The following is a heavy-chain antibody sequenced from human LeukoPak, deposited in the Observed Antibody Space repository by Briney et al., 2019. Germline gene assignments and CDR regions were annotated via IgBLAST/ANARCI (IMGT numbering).Heavy chain of an antibody. V-gene: IGHV3-23*01. Sequence: GGSLRLSCAASGFTFSSYGMSWVRQAPGKGLEWVSAISGSGGSTYYADPVKGRFTISRDNSKNTLYLQMNSLRAEDTAVYYCAKLWATRYYYDSSGYELDYWGQGTLVTVSS. J-gene: IGHJ4*02. CDR1: GFTFSSYG. CDR3: AKLWATRYYYDSSGYELDY. CDR2: ISGSGGST. D-gene: IGHD3-22*01.